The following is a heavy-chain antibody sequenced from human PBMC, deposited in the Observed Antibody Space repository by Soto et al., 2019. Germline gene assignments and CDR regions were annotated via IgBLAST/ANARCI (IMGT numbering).Heavy chain of an antibody. D-gene: IGHD4-17*01. V-gene: IGHV1-2*02. CDR1: GYTFTGYY. Sequence: ASVKVSCKASGYTFTGYYMHWVRQAPGQGLEWMGWINPKSGGTNYAQKFQGSVTMTRETSISTAYMELSRLRSDDTAVYYCARGAASYGDYSANWFDXWGQGTLVTVSX. CDR3: ARGAASYGDYSANWFDX. J-gene: IGHJ5*02. CDR2: INPKSGGT.